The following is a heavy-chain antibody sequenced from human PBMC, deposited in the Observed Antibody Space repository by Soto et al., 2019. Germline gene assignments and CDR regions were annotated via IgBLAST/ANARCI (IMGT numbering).Heavy chain of an antibody. D-gene: IGHD1-1*01. V-gene: IGHV5-10-1*01. Sequence: GESLKISCKGSGYSFTSYWISWVRQMPGKGLEWMGRIDPSDSYTNYSPSFQGHVTISADKSISTAYLQMNNLRAEDTAIYYCVRGDNWSDEASDYWGQGTLVTVSS. J-gene: IGHJ4*02. CDR2: IDPSDSYT. CDR1: GYSFTSYW. CDR3: VRGDNWSDEASDY.